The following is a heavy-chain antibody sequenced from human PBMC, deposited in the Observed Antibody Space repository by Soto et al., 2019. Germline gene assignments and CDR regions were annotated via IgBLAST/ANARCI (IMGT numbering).Heavy chain of an antibody. D-gene: IGHD6-19*01. CDR2: LSANSRDI. Sequence: PGGSLRLSCAASGITFTTYAMSWVRQAPGKGLEWVSTLSANSRDIYYADSVKGRFTISRDNSKNTLYLQMNSLRAEDTAVYYCAKVSSCWYHNPNWFAPWGQGTLVTVSS. CDR3: AKVSSCWYHNPNWFAP. J-gene: IGHJ5*02. CDR1: GITFTTYA. V-gene: IGHV3-23*01.